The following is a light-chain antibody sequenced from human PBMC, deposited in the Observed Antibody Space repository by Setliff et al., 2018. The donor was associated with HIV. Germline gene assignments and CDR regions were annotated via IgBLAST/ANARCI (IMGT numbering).Light chain of an antibody. CDR1: SNDVGRYDL. CDR2: QAT. Sequence: QSALTHPASGSGSPGQSITISCTGTSNDVGRYDLVSWYQQHPARAPKLIIYQATRRPSGVSNRFSGSKSGNVASLTISGLQAEDEADYYCCSNTGSNTFVFGTGTKVTV. CDR3: CSNTGSNTFV. J-gene: IGLJ1*01. V-gene: IGLV2-23*01.